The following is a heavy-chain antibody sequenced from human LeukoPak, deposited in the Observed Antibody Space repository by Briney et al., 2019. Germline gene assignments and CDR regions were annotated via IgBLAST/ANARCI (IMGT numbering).Heavy chain of an antibody. D-gene: IGHD6-25*01. CDR2: IYTSGST. Sequence: SETLSLTCTVSGGSISSYYWSWIRQPAGKGLEWIGRIYTSGSTNYNPSLKSRVTLSVDTSKNQFSLKLSSVTAADTAVYYCGRVRARGSAPDYWGQGTLVTVSS. CDR3: GRVRARGSAPDY. CDR1: GGSISSYY. V-gene: IGHV4-4*07. J-gene: IGHJ4*02.